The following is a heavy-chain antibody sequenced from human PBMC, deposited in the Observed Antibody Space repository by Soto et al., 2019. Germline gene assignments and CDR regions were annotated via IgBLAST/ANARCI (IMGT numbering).Heavy chain of an antibody. Sequence: PGGSLRLSCAASGFTFSSYSMNWVRQAPGKGLEWVSSISSSSSYIYYADSVKGRFTISRDNAKNSLYLQMISLRAEDTAVYYCAGTGDILTPPVLFDIWGQGTMVTVSS. J-gene: IGHJ3*02. D-gene: IGHD3-9*01. CDR3: AGTGDILTPPVLFDI. V-gene: IGHV3-21*01. CDR1: GFTFSSYS. CDR2: ISSSSSYI.